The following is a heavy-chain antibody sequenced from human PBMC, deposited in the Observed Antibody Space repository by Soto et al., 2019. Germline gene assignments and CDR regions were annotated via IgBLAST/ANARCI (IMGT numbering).Heavy chain of an antibody. J-gene: IGHJ3*02. D-gene: IGHD3-10*01. CDR2: IYYSGST. Sequence: PSETLSLTCTVSGGSISSGGYYWSWIRQHPGKGLEWIGYIYYSGSTYYNPSLKSRVTISVDTSKNQFSLKLSSVTAADTAVYYCARVMYSSSSSSSGILWFGEPRGGAFDIWGQGTMVT. V-gene: IGHV4-31*03. CDR1: GGSISSGGYY. CDR3: ARVMYSSSSSSSGILWFGEPRGGAFDI.